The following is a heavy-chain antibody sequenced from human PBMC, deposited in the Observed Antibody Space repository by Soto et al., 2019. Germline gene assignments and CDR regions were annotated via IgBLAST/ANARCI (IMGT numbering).Heavy chain of an antibody. Sequence: QVQLVESGGGVVQPGRSLRLSCAASGFTFSSYGMHWVRQAPGKGLEWVAVIWYDGSNKYYADSVKGRFTISRDNSKNKLYLQMNSPRAEDPAVYLWARAERNSSSWFHYYYFYMDVWGKGTTVTVSS. CDR2: IWYDGSNK. J-gene: IGHJ6*03. D-gene: IGHD6-13*01. CDR3: ARAERNSSSWFHYYYFYMDV. V-gene: IGHV3-33*01. CDR1: GFTFSSYG.